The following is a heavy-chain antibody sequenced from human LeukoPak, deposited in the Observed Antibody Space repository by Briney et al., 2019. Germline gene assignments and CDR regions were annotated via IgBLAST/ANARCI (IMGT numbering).Heavy chain of an antibody. J-gene: IGHJ5*01. V-gene: IGHV4-34*01. CDR3: AKGVWAPRFDS. Sequence: SETLSLTCAVYGAAFSYDYWSWIRQAPGKGLEWIGEINHSGSITYNPSLKSRVTISAEKSKSQFSLRLTSVTAADTAVYYCAKGVWAPRFDSWGQGTLVTVSS. CDR1: GAAFSYDY. D-gene: IGHD7-27*01. CDR2: INHSGSI.